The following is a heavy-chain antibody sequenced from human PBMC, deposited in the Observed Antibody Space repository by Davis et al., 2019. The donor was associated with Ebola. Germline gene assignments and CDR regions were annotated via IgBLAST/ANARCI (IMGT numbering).Heavy chain of an antibody. D-gene: IGHD3-3*01. Sequence: PSETLSLTCTVSGGSINSGGYYWSWIRHHPGRGLEWIGYIYYSGSSYYNPSLKSRVTISVDKSKNQFSLKLSSVTAADTAVYYCARGVSGYFRYYYYYMDVWGKGTTVTVSS. CDR2: IYYSGSS. CDR1: GGSINSGGYY. V-gene: IGHV4-31*03. J-gene: IGHJ6*03. CDR3: ARGVSGYFRYYYYYMDV.